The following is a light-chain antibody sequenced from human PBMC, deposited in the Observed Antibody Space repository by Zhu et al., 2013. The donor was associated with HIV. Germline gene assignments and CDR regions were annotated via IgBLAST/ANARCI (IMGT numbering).Light chain of an antibody. V-gene: IGKV3-15*01. CDR3: QQYGDSPFT. CDR1: QSVSSN. Sequence: EIVMTQSPATLSVSPGERATLSCRASQSVSSNLAWYQQKPGQAPRLLIYGASTRATGIPARFSGSGSGTDFTLSISRLKPEDFAVYYCQQYGDSPFTFGQGTRLEIK. CDR2: GAS. J-gene: IGKJ5*01.